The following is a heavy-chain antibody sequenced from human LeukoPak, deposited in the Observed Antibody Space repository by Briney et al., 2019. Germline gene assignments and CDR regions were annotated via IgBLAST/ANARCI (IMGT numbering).Heavy chain of an antibody. CDR1: GYTFTGYY. D-gene: IGHD3-3*01. Sequence: GASVKVSCKASGYTFTGYYMHWVRQAPGQALEWMGRINPNSGGTNYAQKFQGRVTMTRDTSISTAYMELSRLRSDDTAVYYCATTGIFGVAKGYFDYWGQGTLVTVSS. CDR3: ATTGIFGVAKGYFDY. J-gene: IGHJ4*02. CDR2: INPNSGGT. V-gene: IGHV1-2*06.